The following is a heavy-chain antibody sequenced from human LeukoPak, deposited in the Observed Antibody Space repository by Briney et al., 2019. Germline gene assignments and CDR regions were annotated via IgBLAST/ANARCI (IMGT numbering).Heavy chain of an antibody. V-gene: IGHV3-23*01. CDR3: AKGYYSSGWYYFDY. CDR2: INDRGIAT. Sequence: PGGSLRLSCAASGFTFSNYAMSWVRQAPGKGLEWVSTINDRGIATYYADSVKGRFTISRDNSKNTLYLQMNSLRAEDTAVYYCAKGYYSSGWYYFDYWGQGTLVTVSS. CDR1: GFTFSNYA. J-gene: IGHJ4*02. D-gene: IGHD6-19*01.